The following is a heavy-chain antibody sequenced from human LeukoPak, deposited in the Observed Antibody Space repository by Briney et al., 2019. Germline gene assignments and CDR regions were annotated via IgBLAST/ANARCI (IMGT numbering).Heavy chain of an antibody. D-gene: IGHD3-16*01. CDR1: GDSVSRNSAA. V-gene: IGHV6-1*01. CDR2: TYYRSKWFN. CDR3: ARQAGGGFDL. Sequence: SQTLSLTCAISGDSVSRNSAAWAWIRQSPSRGLEWVGRTYYRSKWFNDSALSMKSRITINPDTSKNQFSLQLNSVTPEDTAVYYCARQAGGGFDLWGQGTMVTVSS. J-gene: IGHJ3*01.